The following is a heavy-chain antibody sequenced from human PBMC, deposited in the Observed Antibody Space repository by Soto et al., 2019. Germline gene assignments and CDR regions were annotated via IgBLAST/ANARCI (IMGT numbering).Heavy chain of an antibody. Sequence: QVQLQQSGPRLVKPSQTLSLTCAISGDSVSSNNSAWNWIRQSPSRGLEWLGRTYYTSKWYIDYAVSAKGRISINPDTSKNQLSLQLNSVTPEDTAVYYCARDFRSVWFNWDFDYWGQGTLVTVSS. J-gene: IGHJ4*02. CDR2: TYYTSKWYI. V-gene: IGHV6-1*01. D-gene: IGHD6-13*01. CDR3: ARDFRSVWFNWDFDY. CDR1: GDSVSSNNSA.